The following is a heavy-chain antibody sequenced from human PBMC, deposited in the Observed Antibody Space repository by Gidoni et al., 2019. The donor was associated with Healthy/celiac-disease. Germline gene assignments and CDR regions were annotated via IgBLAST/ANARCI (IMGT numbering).Heavy chain of an antibody. CDR3: AREWGPMGGSGSYYPFFFDY. V-gene: IGHV1-18*01. CDR2: ISAYNGNT. CDR1: GYTFTSYG. Sequence: QVQLVQSGAEVKKPGASVTVSCKASGYTFTSYGISWVRQAPGQGLEWMGWISAYNGNTNDAQKLQGRVTMPTDTSTSTAYMELRSLRSDDTAVYYCAREWGPMGGSGSYYPFFFDYWGQGTLVTVSS. D-gene: IGHD3-10*01. J-gene: IGHJ4*02.